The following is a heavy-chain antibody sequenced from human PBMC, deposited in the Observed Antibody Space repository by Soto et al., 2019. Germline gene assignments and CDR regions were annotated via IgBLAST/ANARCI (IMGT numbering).Heavy chain of an antibody. V-gene: IGHV1-46*01. CDR2: INPSGGST. Sequence: ASVKVSCKASGYTFTSYYMHWVRQAPGQGLEWMGIINPSGGSTSYAQKFQGRVTMTRDTSTSTVYMELSSLRSEDTAVYYCARAQIQPTTLRKTGGMDVWGQGTTVTVSS. CDR3: ARAQIQPTTLRKTGGMDV. CDR1: GYTFTSYY. J-gene: IGHJ6*02. D-gene: IGHD5-18*01.